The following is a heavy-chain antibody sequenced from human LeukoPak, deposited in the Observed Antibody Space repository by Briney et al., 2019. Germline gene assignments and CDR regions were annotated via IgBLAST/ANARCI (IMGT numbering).Heavy chain of an antibody. CDR3: ARGPYGSGSSNGFDY. CDR1: GGSISSSNW. Sequence: TSGTLSLTCAVSGGSISSSNWWSWVRQPPGKGLEWIGEIYHSGSTNYNPSLKSRVTISVDKSKNQFSLKLSSVTAADTAVYYCARGPYGSGSSNGFDYWGQGTLVTVSS. J-gene: IGHJ4*02. V-gene: IGHV4-4*02. CDR2: IYHSGST. D-gene: IGHD3-10*01.